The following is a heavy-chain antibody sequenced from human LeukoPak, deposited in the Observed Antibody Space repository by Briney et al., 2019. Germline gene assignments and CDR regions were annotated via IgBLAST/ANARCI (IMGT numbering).Heavy chain of an antibody. Sequence: ASVKISCKVSGYMFSGSYMHWLQQVPGKGLEWMGRVDPEDGKTIYAKKFQGRVTMTADTSIDTAYMDLSSLKSEDTAAYYCATGAITTGYWGQGTLVTVSS. D-gene: IGHD4-11*01. CDR2: VDPEDGKT. CDR3: ATGAITTGY. J-gene: IGHJ4*02. CDR1: GYMFSGSY. V-gene: IGHV1-69-2*01.